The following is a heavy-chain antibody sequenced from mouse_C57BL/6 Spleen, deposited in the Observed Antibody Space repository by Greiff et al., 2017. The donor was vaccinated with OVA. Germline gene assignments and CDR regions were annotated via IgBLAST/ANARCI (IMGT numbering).Heavy chain of an antibody. CDR1: GFTFSDYG. D-gene: IGHD2-5*01. CDR3: ARPHPYYSIFAY. J-gene: IGHJ3*01. Sequence: EVKLMESGGGLVKPGGSLKLSCAASGFTFSDYGMHWVRQAPEKGLEWVAYISSGSSTTYYADTVKGRFTISRDNAKNTLFLQMTSLRSEDTAMYYCARPHPYYSIFAYWGQGTLVTVSA. CDR2: ISSGSSTT. V-gene: IGHV5-17*01.